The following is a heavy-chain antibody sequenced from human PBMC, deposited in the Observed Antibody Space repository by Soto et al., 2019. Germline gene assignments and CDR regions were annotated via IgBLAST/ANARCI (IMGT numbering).Heavy chain of an antibody. V-gene: IGHV1-18*01. CDR3: TREGSAPYYYYGMDV. CDR2: INTHNGNT. D-gene: IGHD3-10*01. Sequence: QVQLEQSAPEVKKPGASVKVSCKASGYTFSTYGISWVRQAPGQGLEWMGWINTHNGNTNYAQNLQGRVTMTADTSTSPAYMELRSLRSDATAVYYCTREGSAPYYYYGMDVWGQGTTVTVSS. J-gene: IGHJ6*02. CDR1: GYTFSTYG.